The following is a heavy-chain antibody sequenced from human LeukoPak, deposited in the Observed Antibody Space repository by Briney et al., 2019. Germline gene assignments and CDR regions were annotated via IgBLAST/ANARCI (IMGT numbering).Heavy chain of an antibody. V-gene: IGHV3-23*01. CDR3: AKVFYASGSYVRYYYYYMDV. J-gene: IGHJ6*03. CDR1: GFTFSSFA. CDR2: VSGSGGTT. Sequence: PGGSLRLSCAASGFTFSSFAMSWVRQAPGKGLEWVSAVSGSGGTTYYADSVKGLFTISRDNSKNTLYLQMNSLRAEDTAVYYWAKVFYASGSYVRYYYYYMDVWGKGTTVTVSS. D-gene: IGHD3-10*01.